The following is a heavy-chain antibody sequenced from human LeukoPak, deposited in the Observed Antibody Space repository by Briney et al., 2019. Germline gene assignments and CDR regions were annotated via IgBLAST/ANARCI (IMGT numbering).Heavy chain of an antibody. D-gene: IGHD1-26*01. CDR1: GGTFSSYA. V-gene: IGHV1-69*04. CDR3: ARAVPLRIVGATTDYYGMDI. Sequence: ASVKVSCKASGGTFSSYAISWVRQAPGQGLEWMGRIIPILGIANYAQKFQGRVTITADKSASTAYMELSSLRSEDTAVYYCARAVPLRIVGATTDYYGMDIWGQGTTVTVSS. CDR2: IIPILGIA. J-gene: IGHJ6*02.